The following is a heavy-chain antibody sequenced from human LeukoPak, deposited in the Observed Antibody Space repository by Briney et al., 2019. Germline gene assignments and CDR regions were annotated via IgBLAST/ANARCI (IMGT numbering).Heavy chain of an antibody. D-gene: IGHD5-24*01. V-gene: IGHV3-66*01. Sequence: PGGSLRLSCVASEFSVGSNYMTWVRQAPGKGLEWVSLIYSGGSTYYADSVKGRFTISRDNSKNTLYLQMNSLRAEDTAVYYCAKDEMATTGIYWGQGTLVTVSS. CDR3: AKDEMATTGIY. CDR2: IYSGGST. J-gene: IGHJ4*02. CDR1: EFSVGSNY.